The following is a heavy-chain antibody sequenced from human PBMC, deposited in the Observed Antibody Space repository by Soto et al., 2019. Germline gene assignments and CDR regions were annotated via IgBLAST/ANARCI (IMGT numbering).Heavy chain of an antibody. CDR3: AKSGYQLLYYYYGIDV. Sequence: QVQLVESGGGVVQPGRSLRLSCAASGFNFSTYGMHWVRQAPGKGLEWVTVISYDGSNKYYADSVTGRFTISRDNSNNTLYLQMNSLRAEDTAVYYCAKSGYQLLYYYYGIDVWGQGTTVTVSS. J-gene: IGHJ6*02. D-gene: IGHD2-2*02. V-gene: IGHV3-30*18. CDR1: GFNFSTYG. CDR2: ISYDGSNK.